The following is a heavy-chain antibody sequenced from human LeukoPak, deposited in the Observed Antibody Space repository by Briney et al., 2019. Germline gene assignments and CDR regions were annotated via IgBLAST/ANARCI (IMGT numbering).Heavy chain of an antibody. Sequence: SVKVSCKASGYTFTSYGISWVRQAPGQGLEWMGRILPIIHIPDYAQKFQDRVTITADTSTNTAYMELGSLRSEDTAVYYCARETEDDSIFGVVFGPLDYWGQGTLVTVSS. CDR1: GYTFTSYG. V-gene: IGHV1-69*04. J-gene: IGHJ4*02. CDR2: ILPIIHIP. CDR3: ARETEDDSIFGVVFGPLDY. D-gene: IGHD3-3*01.